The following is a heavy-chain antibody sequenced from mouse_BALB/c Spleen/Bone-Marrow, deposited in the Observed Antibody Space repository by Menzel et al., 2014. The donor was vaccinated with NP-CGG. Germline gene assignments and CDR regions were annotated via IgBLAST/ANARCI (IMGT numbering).Heavy chain of an antibody. Sequence: VQLQQPGAELVKPGASVKLSCTASGFNIKDTYMHWVKQRPEQGLEWIGRIDPANGNTKYDPKFQGKATITANISSNTAYLQLSSLISEDTAVYYCATYYRYDRRFAYWGQGTLVTVSA. CDR3: ATYYRYDRRFAY. D-gene: IGHD2-14*01. CDR2: IDPANGNT. V-gene: IGHV14-3*02. J-gene: IGHJ3*01. CDR1: GFNIKDTY.